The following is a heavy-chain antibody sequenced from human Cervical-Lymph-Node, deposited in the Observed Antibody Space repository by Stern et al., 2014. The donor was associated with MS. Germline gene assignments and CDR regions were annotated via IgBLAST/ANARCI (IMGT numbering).Heavy chain of an antibody. J-gene: IGHJ4*02. CDR1: GYTFTNYV. Sequence: VQLVQSGSEVKKPGASVKVSCKASGYTFTNYVITWVRQAPGRGLEWMGWISAYNGDTNYAQNLQGRVTMTTDTSMTTAYMELRSLRSDDTAVYYCARTYVRAFDYWGQGSLVTVSS. CDR3: ARTYVRAFDY. D-gene: IGHD3-16*01. CDR2: ISAYNGDT. V-gene: IGHV1-18*01.